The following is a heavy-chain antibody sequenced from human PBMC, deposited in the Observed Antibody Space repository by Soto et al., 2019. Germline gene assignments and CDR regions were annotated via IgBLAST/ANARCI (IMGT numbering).Heavy chain of an antibody. Sequence: SETLSLTCTVSGDSIIMSDFYWGWVRQPPGKGLEWIGSIFYLGSSYYNPSLKSRDTMSVDTSKNQFSLRLRSVTAADTALYFCARHSLALSKNNWLDPWGQGIIVTLSS. V-gene: IGHV4-39*01. CDR1: GDSIIMSDFY. J-gene: IGHJ5*02. CDR2: IFYLGSS. D-gene: IGHD3-3*02. CDR3: ARHSLALSKNNWLDP.